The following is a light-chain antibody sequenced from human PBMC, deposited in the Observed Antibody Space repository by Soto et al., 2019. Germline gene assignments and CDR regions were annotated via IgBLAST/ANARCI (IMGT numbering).Light chain of an antibody. CDR2: ETS. J-gene: IGKJ1*01. CDR3: QQYSSYYT. V-gene: IGKV1-5*03. CDR1: QNVYQW. Sequence: DIQMTQSPSTLSASVGDRVTITCRASQNVYQWVAWFQQKPGKAPKLLIYETSILESGVPSRFSGSGSGTEFSLTISGLQPSDFATYYCQQYSSYYTFGQGTKVEVK.